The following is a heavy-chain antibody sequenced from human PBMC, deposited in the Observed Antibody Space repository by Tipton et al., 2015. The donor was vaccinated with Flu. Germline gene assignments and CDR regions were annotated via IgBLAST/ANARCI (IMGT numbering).Heavy chain of an antibody. V-gene: IGHV4-30-2*03. CDR1: GIPMRSGIQS. Sequence: TLSLTCSVSGIPMRSGIQSWSWIRQSAGKGLEWIGTIYHTGTTYYTPSLKSRVSISVDTSKNHFSLRLTFVTAADTAVYYCARLGSSPDYELYYYGMDVWGQGTTVTVSS. D-gene: IGHD6-6*01. CDR2: IYHTGTT. J-gene: IGHJ6*02. CDR3: ARLGSSPDYELYYYGMDV.